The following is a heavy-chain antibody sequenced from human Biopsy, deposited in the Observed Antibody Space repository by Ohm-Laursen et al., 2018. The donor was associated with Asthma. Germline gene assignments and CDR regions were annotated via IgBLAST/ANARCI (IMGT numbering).Heavy chain of an antibody. CDR3: ARAVDYSHYYGIDV. CDR2: ISVYNGIT. D-gene: IGHD3-10*01. Sequence: ASVKVSCKTSGYTFNSAGITWVRQAPGQGLEWMGWISVYNGITKVAQKLQDRVTMITDTSTSTAYMELRSLRSDDTAVYFCARAVDYSHYYGIDVWGQGTTATVS. V-gene: IGHV1-18*01. CDR1: GYTFNSAG. J-gene: IGHJ6*02.